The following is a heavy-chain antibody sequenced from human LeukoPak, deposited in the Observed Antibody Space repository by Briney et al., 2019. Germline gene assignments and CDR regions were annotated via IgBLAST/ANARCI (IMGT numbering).Heavy chain of an antibody. D-gene: IGHD6-19*01. CDR1: GFTFSSYA. V-gene: IGHV3-30-3*01. CDR3: ARDTREYSSGWSLTDY. CDR2: ISYDGSNK. J-gene: IGHJ4*02. Sequence: GGSLRLSCAASGFTFSSYAMHWARQAPGKGLEWVAVISYDGSNKYYADSVKGRFTISRDNSKNTLYLQMNSLRAEGTAVYYCARDTREYSSGWSLTDYWGQGTLVTVSS.